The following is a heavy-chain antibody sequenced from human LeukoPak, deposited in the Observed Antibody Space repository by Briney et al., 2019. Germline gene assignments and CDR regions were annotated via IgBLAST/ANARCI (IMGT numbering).Heavy chain of an antibody. CDR1: GFTFSNYA. D-gene: IGHD1-7*01. CDR2: ISGSGGST. Sequence: GGSLRLSCAASGFTFSNYAVTWVRQAPGKGLEWVSAISGSGGSTYYADSVKGRFTISRDNSKNTLYLQMNSLRADDTAVYYCARDGTYFDIWGQGTMVTVSS. J-gene: IGHJ3*02. CDR3: ARDGTYFDI. V-gene: IGHV3-23*01.